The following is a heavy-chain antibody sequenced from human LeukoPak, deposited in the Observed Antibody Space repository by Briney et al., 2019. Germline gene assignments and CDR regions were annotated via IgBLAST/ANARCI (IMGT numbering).Heavy chain of an antibody. D-gene: IGHD5-18*01. CDR3: AGRGYSYAGGGY. Sequence: GGSLRLSCAASGFTFSTYAMNWARQAPGKGLGWVSTISAGGDSTYHADSVKGRFTISRDNSKNTLYLQMNSLRVEDTAVYYCAGRGYSYAGGGYWGQGTLATVSS. CDR2: ISAGGDST. V-gene: IGHV3-23*01. CDR1: GFTFSTYA. J-gene: IGHJ4*02.